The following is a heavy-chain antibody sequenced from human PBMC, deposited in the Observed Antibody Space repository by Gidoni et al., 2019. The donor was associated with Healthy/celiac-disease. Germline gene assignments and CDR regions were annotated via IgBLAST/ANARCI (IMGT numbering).Heavy chain of an antibody. CDR2: FDPEDGET. CDR3: ATPKTPTYYVWGSYRYPFDY. Sequence: QVQLVQSGAEVKKPGASVKVSCKVSGYTLTELSMHWVRQAPGKGLEWMGGFDPEDGETIYAQKFQGRVTMTEDTSTDTAYMELSSLRSEDTAVYYCATPKTPTYYVWGSYRYPFDYWGQGTLVTVSS. D-gene: IGHD3-16*02. CDR1: GYTLTELS. J-gene: IGHJ4*02. V-gene: IGHV1-24*01.